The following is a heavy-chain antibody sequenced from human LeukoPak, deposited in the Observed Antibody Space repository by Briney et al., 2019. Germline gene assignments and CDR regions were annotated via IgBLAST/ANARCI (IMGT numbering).Heavy chain of an antibody. J-gene: IGHJ6*01. CDR2: ISRSGRST. D-gene: IGHD4-17*01. V-gene: IGHV3-23*01. CDR3: AKLGGKTAYGDEYYGMDV. Sequence: GGSLRLTCAASELHAMTWVRQGPGKGLEWVSAISRSGRSTYYADSVKGRFTISRDKSNNTMYLQMNSLSSEDTAIYYCAKLGGKTAYGDEYYGMDVGGQGTTVTVSS. CDR1: ELHA.